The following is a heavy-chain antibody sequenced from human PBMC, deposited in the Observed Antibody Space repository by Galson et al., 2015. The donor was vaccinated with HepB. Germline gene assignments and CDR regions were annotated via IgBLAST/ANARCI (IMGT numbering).Heavy chain of an antibody. V-gene: IGHV3-30*18. J-gene: IGHJ4*02. CDR2: ISYDGSNK. D-gene: IGHD6-19*01. CDR1: GFTFSSYG. Sequence: SLRLSCAASGFTFSSYGMHWVRQAPGKGLEWVAVISYDGSNKYYADSVKGRFTISRDNSKNTLYLQMSSLRAGDTAVYYCAKDFFSSGWSYFDYWGQGTLVTVSS. CDR3: AKDFFSSGWSYFDY.